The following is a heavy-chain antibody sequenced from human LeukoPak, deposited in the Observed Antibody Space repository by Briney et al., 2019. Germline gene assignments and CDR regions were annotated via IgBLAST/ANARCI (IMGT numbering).Heavy chain of an antibody. CDR1: GYAFTSYG. Sequence: ASVKVSCKASGYAFTSYGISWVRQAPGQGLEWMGWISAYNGNTNYAQKLQGRVTMTTDTSTSTAYMELRSLRSDDTAVYYCARDRSGYNWFDPWGQGTLVTVSS. D-gene: IGHD3-3*01. J-gene: IGHJ5*02. V-gene: IGHV1-18*01. CDR3: ARDRSGYNWFDP. CDR2: ISAYNGNT.